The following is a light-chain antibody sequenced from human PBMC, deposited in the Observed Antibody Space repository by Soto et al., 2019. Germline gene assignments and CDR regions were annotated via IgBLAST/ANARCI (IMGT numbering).Light chain of an antibody. V-gene: IGKV3-20*01. CDR1: QSFSHSY. Sequence: EIVLTQSPGTLSLSPGERATLSCRASQSFSHSYFAWYQQKTGQAPRLLIYGASSRATGIPDRFSGSGSGTDFTLTISSLEPEDFAVYYCQHYGSALFTFGPGTKVDVK. CDR2: GAS. CDR3: QHYGSALFT. J-gene: IGKJ3*01.